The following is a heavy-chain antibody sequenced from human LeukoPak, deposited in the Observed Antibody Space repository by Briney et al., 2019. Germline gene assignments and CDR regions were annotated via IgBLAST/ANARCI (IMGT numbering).Heavy chain of an antibody. Sequence: GGSLRLSCAASGFTVNSNYMSWVRQAPGKGLEWVSVVYSGDRTYYADSVKGRFTISRDDSTNTLYLLMNSLRAEDTAVYYCARDLSRNWFDTWGQGTLVTVSS. CDR3: ARDLSRNWFDT. J-gene: IGHJ5*02. D-gene: IGHD3-3*02. CDR1: GFTVNSNY. V-gene: IGHV3-66*01. CDR2: VYSGDRT.